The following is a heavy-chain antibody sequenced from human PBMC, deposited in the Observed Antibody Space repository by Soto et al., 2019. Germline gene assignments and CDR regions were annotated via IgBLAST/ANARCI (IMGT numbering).Heavy chain of an antibody. V-gene: IGHV4-59*01. CDR2: LYNTGST. CDR1: GCSSSSYY. CDR3: ARDLWGYCGTDCYPLDV. Sequence: SETLSLTCTVSGCSSSSYYWSWIRQPPGKGLEWIGYLYNTGSTIYNPSLKSRVTISVDTSKNQFSLKLNSLTAADTAVYYCARDLWGYCGTDCYPLDVWGQGTTVTVSS. J-gene: IGHJ6*02. D-gene: IGHD2-21*02.